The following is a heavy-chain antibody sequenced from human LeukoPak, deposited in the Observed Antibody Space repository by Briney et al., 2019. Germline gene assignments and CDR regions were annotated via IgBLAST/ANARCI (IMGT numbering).Heavy chain of an antibody. CDR1: GDSISSSNW. J-gene: IGHJ3*02. CDR3: ARSTVSVITRGAFDI. CDR2: IYHSWST. V-gene: IGHV4-4*02. Sequence: SGTLSLTCAVSGDSISSSNWWSWVRQPPGKGLEWIGEIYHSWSTNYNPSLKSRVTMSVDNSENHFSLKLRSVTAADTALYYCARSTVSVITRGAFDIWGQGTMVTVSS. D-gene: IGHD3-22*01.